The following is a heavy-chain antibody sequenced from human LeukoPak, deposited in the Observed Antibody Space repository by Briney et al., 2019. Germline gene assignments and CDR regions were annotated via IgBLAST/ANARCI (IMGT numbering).Heavy chain of an antibody. Sequence: PGGSLRLSCEASGFTFNNAWMSWVRQAPGKGLEWVGRIKSQVDGGTTDYAAPVKGRFTISRDDSKNTVHLQMDGLKTEDTAVYYCATKAPYCSSTSCMDCWGQGTLVTVSS. CDR3: ATKAPYCSSTSCMDC. CDR2: IKSQVDGGTT. D-gene: IGHD2-2*01. CDR1: GFTFNNAW. J-gene: IGHJ4*02. V-gene: IGHV3-15*01.